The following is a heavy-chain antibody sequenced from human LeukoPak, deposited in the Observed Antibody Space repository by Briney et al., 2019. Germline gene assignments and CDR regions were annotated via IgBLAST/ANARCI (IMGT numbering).Heavy chain of an antibody. CDR2: IGAYNGNT. D-gene: IGHD4-23*01. J-gene: IGHJ3*02. CDR1: GYTFTNYG. V-gene: IGHV1-18*01. CDR3: ARDRSNSDI. Sequence: ASVKVSCKASGYTFTNYGISWVRQALGQGLEWMGWIGAYNGNTDYAQKFQGRVTMTADTSTNTAYMELRSLTSDDSAVYYCARDRSNSDIWGQGTMVSVSS.